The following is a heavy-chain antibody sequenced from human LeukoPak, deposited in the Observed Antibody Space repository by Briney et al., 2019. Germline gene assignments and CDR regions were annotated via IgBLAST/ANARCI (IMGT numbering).Heavy chain of an antibody. CDR3: ARGLRFYGGNSGYAFDI. CDR1: GGSISSGGYY. Sequence: SQTLSLTCTVSGGSISSGGYYWSWIRQPPGKGLEWIGYIYYSGSTYYNPSLKSRVTISVDTSKNQFSLKLSSVTAADTAVYYCARGLRFYGGNSGYAFDIWGQGTMVTVSS. D-gene: IGHD4-23*01. V-gene: IGHV4-31*03. J-gene: IGHJ3*02. CDR2: IYYSGST.